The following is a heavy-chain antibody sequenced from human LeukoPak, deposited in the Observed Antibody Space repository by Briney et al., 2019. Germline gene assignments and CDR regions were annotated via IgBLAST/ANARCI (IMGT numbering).Heavy chain of an antibody. J-gene: IGHJ5*02. Sequence: ASVKVSCKASGYSFTKYAMNWVRQAPGQGLEWMGWINTNTGNPTYAQGFTGRFVFSLDTSVSTAYLQISSLKAEDTAVYYCARDLEDGRNYYDSSGDNWFDPWGQGTLVTVSS. CDR3: ARDLEDGRNYYDSSGDNWFDP. CDR2: INTNTGNP. V-gene: IGHV7-4-1*02. D-gene: IGHD3-22*01. CDR1: GYSFTKYA.